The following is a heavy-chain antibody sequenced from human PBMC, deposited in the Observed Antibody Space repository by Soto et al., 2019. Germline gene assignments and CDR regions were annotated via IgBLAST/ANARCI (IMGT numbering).Heavy chain of an antibody. CDR2: ISSSGSTI. V-gene: IGHV3-48*03. J-gene: IGHJ2*01. D-gene: IGHD6-13*01. Sequence: PGGSLRLSCAASGFTFSSYEMNWVRQAPGKGLEWVSYISSSGSTIYYADSVKGRFTISRDNAKNSLYLQMNSLRAEDTAVYYCAGDQQQLTNYWYFDLWGRGTLVTVSS. CDR3: AGDQQQLTNYWYFDL. CDR1: GFTFSSYE.